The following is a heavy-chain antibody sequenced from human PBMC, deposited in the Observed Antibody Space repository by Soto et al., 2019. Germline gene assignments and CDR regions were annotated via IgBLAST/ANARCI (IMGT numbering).Heavy chain of an antibody. V-gene: IGHV1-69*01. D-gene: IGHD3-22*01. CDR1: GGTFSSYA. CDR2: IIPIFGTA. CDR3: ARARYYYDSSGYYPTNFDY. J-gene: IGHJ4*02. Sequence: QVQLVQSGAEVKKPGSSVKVSCKASGGTFSSYAISWVRQAPGQGLEWMGGIIPIFGTANYAQKCQGRVTITADESPSTAYMELSSLRSEATAVYYCARARYYYDSSGYYPTNFDYWGQGTLVTVSS.